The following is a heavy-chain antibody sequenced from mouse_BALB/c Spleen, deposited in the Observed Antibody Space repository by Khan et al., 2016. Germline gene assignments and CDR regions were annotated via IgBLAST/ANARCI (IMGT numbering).Heavy chain of an antibody. Sequence: QIQLVQSGPELKKPGETVKISCKASGYTFTNYGMNWVKQAPGKGLKWMSWINTNTGEPTYADEFKGHFVFSLETSASTAYLHINNLKNEDTATCFCAEDYYGSNWFAYWGQGTLVTVSA. CDR2: INTNTGEP. D-gene: IGHD1-1*01. CDR3: AEDYYGSNWFAY. V-gene: IGHV9-3*02. J-gene: IGHJ3*01. CDR1: GYTFTNYG.